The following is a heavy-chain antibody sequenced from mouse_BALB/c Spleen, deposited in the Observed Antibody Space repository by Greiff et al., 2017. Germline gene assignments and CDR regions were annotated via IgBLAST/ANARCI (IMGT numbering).Heavy chain of an antibody. Sequence: VHVKQSGPELVKPGASVKVSCKASGYAFTSYNMYWVKQSHGKSLEWIGYIDPYNGGTSYNQKFKGKATLTVDKSSSTAYMHLNSLTSEDSAVYYCARRKGYYGSGGFAYWGQGTLVTVSA. J-gene: IGHJ3*01. CDR2: IDPYNGGT. CDR1: GYAFTSYN. V-gene: IGHV1S135*01. D-gene: IGHD1-1*01. CDR3: ARRKGYYGSGGFAY.